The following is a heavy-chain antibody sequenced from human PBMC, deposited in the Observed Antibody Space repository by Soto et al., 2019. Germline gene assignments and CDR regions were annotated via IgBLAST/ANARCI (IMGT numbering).Heavy chain of an antibody. CDR2: IFPSDSDT. V-gene: IGHV5-51*03. J-gene: IGHJ5*02. CDR3: SRTDKSGYVHRFDP. D-gene: IGHD3-22*01. Sequence: GESLKISCRTSGYRFTSYWIAWVRQIPGKGLEWMGIIFPSDSDTRYSPSFQGQVTISADRSTSTVFLQWASLKASDTAVYFCSRTDKSGYVHRFDPWGQGTLVTVSS. CDR1: GYRFTSYW.